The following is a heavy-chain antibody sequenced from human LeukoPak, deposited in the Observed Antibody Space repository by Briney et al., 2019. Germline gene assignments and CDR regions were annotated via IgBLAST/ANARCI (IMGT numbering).Heavy chain of an antibody. CDR1: GFTFSSYS. D-gene: IGHD6-13*01. J-gene: IGHJ4*02. Sequence: AGGSLRLSCAASGFTFSSYSMNWVRQAPGKGLEWVSGISWNSGSIGYADSVKGRFTISRDNAKNSLYLQMNSLRAEDTALYYCAKGPIAAFIDYWGQGTLVTVSS. CDR3: AKGPIAAFIDY. V-gene: IGHV3-9*01. CDR2: ISWNSGSI.